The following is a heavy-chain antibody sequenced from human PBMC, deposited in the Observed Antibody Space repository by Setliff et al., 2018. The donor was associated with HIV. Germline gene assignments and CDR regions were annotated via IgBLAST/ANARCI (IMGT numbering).Heavy chain of an antibody. CDR1: GGSISSGSYY. CDR3: ARLQDSSGYYRY. J-gene: IGHJ4*02. D-gene: IGHD3-22*01. Sequence: SETLSLTCTVSGGSISSGSYYWSWIRQPAGKGLEWIGHIYTSGTTNYNPSLRSRVTISVDTSKNQFSLKLSSVTAADTAVYYCARLQDSSGYYRYWGQGTLVTVSS. CDR2: IYTSGTT. V-gene: IGHV4-61*09.